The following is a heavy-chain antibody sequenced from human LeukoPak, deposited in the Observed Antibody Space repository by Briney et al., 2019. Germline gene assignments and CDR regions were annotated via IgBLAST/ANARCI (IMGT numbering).Heavy chain of an antibody. CDR3: ARQSIPRYSSSWYYFDY. CDR1: GFTFSSYA. CDR2: ISYDESNK. D-gene: IGHD6-13*01. V-gene: IGHV3-30*04. Sequence: GRSLRLSCAASGFTFSSYAMHWVRQALGKGLEWVALISYDESNKYYADSVKGRFTISRDNSKNTLYLQMNSLRAEDTAVYYCARQSIPRYSSSWYYFDYWGQGTLVTVSS. J-gene: IGHJ4*02.